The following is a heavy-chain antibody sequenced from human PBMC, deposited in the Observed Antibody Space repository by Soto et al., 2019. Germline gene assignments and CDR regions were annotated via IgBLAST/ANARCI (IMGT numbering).Heavy chain of an antibody. V-gene: IGHV1-18*01. CDR1: SYTFTSYG. J-gene: IGHJ4*02. Sequence: ASVKVSSKAPSYTFTSYGISWVRQAPGQGLEWMGWISAYNGNTNYAQKLQGRVTMTTDTSTSTAYMELRSLRSDDTAVYYCARALRYSSGLIREFDYWGQGTLVTVSS. CDR2: ISAYNGNT. D-gene: IGHD6-19*01. CDR3: ARALRYSSGLIREFDY.